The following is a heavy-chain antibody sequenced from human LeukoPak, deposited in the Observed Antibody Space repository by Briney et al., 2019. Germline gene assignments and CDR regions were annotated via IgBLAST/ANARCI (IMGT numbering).Heavy chain of an antibody. D-gene: IGHD1-14*01. Sequence: GGSLRLSCAASGFTFSSYGMHWVRQAPGKGLEWVAVISYDGSNKYYADSVKGRFTISRDNSKNTLYLQMNSLRAEDTAVYYCAKDLGRTDYWGQGTLVTVSS. CDR1: GFTFSSYG. J-gene: IGHJ4*02. CDR3: AKDLGRTDY. CDR2: ISYDGSNK. V-gene: IGHV3-30*18.